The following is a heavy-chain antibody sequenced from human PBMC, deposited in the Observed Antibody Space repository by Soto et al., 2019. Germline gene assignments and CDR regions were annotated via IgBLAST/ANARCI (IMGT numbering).Heavy chain of an antibody. CDR1: GYTLSRLS. CDR2: FDPEDGET. Sequence: QVQLVQSGADVKKPGASVKVSCKVSGYTLSRLSMHWVRQTPGKGPEWMGGFDPEDGETIFAQKFQGRVAVTEDTSTDTAYMELNSLRSEDTAVYYCVVFPGRQQLLLRALSFDYWGQGTLVTVSS. CDR3: VVFPGRQQLLLRALSFDY. J-gene: IGHJ4*02. D-gene: IGHD6-13*01. V-gene: IGHV1-24*01.